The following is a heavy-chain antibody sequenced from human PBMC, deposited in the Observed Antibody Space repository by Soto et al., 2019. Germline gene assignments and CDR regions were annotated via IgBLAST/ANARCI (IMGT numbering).Heavy chain of an antibody. Sequence: PSETLSLTYAVYGWSFSGYNWSWIRQPPGKGLEWIGEINHSGSTNYNPSLKSRVTISVDTSKNQFSLRLSSVTAADTAVYYCARDPRRDGYRSNWFDPWGQG. CDR2: INHSGST. CDR3: ARDPRRDGYRSNWFDP. V-gene: IGHV4-34*01. CDR1: GWSFSGYN. J-gene: IGHJ5*02. D-gene: IGHD5-12*01.